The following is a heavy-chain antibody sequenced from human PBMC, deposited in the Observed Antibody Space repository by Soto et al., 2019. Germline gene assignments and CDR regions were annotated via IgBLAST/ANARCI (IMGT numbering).Heavy chain of an antibody. V-gene: IGHV1-69*13. D-gene: IGHD4-4*01. Sequence: SVKVSCKASGGTFSSYAISWVRQAPGQGLEWMGGIIPIFGTANYAQKLQGRVTITADESTSTAYMELSSLRSEDTAVYYCARDGDDYNPYYYYGMDVWGQGTTVTVSS. CDR1: GGTFSSYA. CDR2: IIPIFGTA. J-gene: IGHJ6*02. CDR3: ARDGDDYNPYYYYGMDV.